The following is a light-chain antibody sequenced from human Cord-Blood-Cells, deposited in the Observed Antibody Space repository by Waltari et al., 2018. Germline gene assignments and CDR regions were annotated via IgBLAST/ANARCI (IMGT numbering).Light chain of an antibody. J-gene: IGKJ5*01. CDR1: QSVSSY. CDR3: RQRSNWPIT. Sequence: EIVLTQSPATLSLSPGERATLSCRASQSVSSYLAGYQQKPGQAPRLLIYDASHRATGIPARFSGSGSGTDFTLTISSLEPEDFAVYYCRQRSNWPITFGQGTRLEIK. V-gene: IGKV3-11*01. CDR2: DAS.